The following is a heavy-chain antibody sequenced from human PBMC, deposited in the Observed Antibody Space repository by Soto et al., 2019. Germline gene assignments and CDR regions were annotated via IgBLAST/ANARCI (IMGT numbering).Heavy chain of an antibody. CDR3: ARRVVNIGTAVSLDS. Sequence: QVQLVQSGAEVKKPGASVKVSCEASGYTFTNYYIHWVRQASGQGLEWMGIINPSGGSTDYAQKFQGRVTMTRDTSTNTVYMELSSLRSEDSAMYYCARRVVNIGTAVSLDSWGQGTLVTVSS. V-gene: IGHV1-46*01. CDR1: GYTFTNYY. CDR2: INPSGGST. D-gene: IGHD2-21*02. J-gene: IGHJ4*02.